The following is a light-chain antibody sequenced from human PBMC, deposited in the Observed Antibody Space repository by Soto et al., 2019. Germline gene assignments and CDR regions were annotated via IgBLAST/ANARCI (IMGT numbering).Light chain of an antibody. CDR3: SSYTSSTTFV. Sequence: QSALTQPASVSGSPGQSITTSCTGTSSDIGGYNYVSWYQQHPGKAPKLLISDVTNRPSGVSNRFSGSKSANTASLTISGLQAEDEAEYYCSSYTSSTTFVFGPGTKVTVL. V-gene: IGLV2-14*03. CDR2: DVT. CDR1: SSDIGGYNY. J-gene: IGLJ1*01.